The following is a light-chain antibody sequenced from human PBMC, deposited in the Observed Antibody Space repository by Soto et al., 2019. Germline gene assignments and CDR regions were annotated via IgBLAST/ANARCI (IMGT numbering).Light chain of an antibody. CDR3: QQYGSSPYT. V-gene: IGKV3-20*01. Sequence: EIVLTQSPGTLSLSPGERATLSCRASQSVSSSYLAWYQQKPGQAPRLLIYGASSTATGIPDSFSGSGSGTDFTLTISRLQPEDFAVYYYQQYGSSPYTFGQGTNLEIK. CDR2: GAS. CDR1: QSVSSSY. J-gene: IGKJ2*01.